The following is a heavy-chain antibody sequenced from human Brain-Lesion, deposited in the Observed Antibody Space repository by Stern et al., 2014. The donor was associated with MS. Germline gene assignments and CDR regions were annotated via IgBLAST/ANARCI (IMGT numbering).Heavy chain of an antibody. D-gene: IGHD2-2*01. CDR3: ARGRVVPGFQYYATDV. CDR1: GGSISSGGYY. J-gene: IGHJ6*02. Sequence: VQLEESGPGLVKPSQTLSLSCTVSGGSISSGGYYWSWIRQPAGKGLEWIGRIFNSGSTSYNPSLKSWVTISIDTSTNQFSLRLNSMTAADTAVYYCARGRVVPGFQYYATDVWGQGTTVIVSS. V-gene: IGHV4-61*02. CDR2: IFNSGST.